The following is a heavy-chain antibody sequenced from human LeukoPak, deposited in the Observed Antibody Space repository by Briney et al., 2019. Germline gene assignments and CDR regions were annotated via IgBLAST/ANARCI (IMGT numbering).Heavy chain of an antibody. CDR3: ARDLAWGAFDY. CDR2: ISPRGGGT. D-gene: IGHD7-27*01. Sequence: ETLSLTCAVYGGSFSSGYYWGLIRQPPGKGLEWLSGISPRGGGTYYADSVKGRLTISRDDSKSTLSLQMNSLRVEDTAVYYCARDLAWGAFDYWGQGTLVSVSS. J-gene: IGHJ4*02. V-gene: IGHV3-23*01. CDR1: GGSFSSGYY.